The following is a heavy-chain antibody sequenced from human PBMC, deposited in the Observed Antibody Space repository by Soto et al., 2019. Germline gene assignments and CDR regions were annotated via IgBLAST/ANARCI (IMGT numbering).Heavy chain of an antibody. V-gene: IGHV4-39*01. CDR3: WRTVGSPWFFGL. CDR1: NGSINSGDYY. D-gene: IGHD3-10*01. CDR2: ISDSGTS. Sequence: QMQLRQSGPGLVKPLETLSLTCIVSNGSINSGDYYWGWVRQSPGKGLEWIGSISDSGTSYYTPSLQSPVTIVIDMARNQFSLGFDSAAAADTAVYFCWRTVGSPWFFGLWGRGTLITVSS. J-gene: IGHJ2*01.